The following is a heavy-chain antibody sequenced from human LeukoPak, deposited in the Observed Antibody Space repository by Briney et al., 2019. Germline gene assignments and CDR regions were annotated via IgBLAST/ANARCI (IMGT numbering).Heavy chain of an antibody. CDR2: IYSGGDT. CDR3: TRDGSGSQGF. V-gene: IGHV3-66*01. CDR1: GLTFSIYA. D-gene: IGHD3-10*01. Sequence: GGSLRLSCAASGLTFSIYAMTWVRQAPGKGLEWVSVIYSGGDTYYADSVKDRFTVSRDNSKNTLFLQMNSLRAEDTAVYYCTRDGSGSQGFWGQGTLVTVSS. J-gene: IGHJ4*02.